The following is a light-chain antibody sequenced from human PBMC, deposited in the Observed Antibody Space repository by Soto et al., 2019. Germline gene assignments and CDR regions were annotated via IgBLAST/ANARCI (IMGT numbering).Light chain of an antibody. CDR3: QQTISFPWT. Sequence: DIQMTQSPSSVSASVGDRFTITCRASQALSTSLAWYQQRPGRAPKLLIYGVSTLQTGVPSRFSGSGSGTDFTLTISRLQPDDFASYYCQQTISFPWTFGQGTKVDIK. CDR1: QALSTS. CDR2: GVS. V-gene: IGKV1-12*01. J-gene: IGKJ1*01.